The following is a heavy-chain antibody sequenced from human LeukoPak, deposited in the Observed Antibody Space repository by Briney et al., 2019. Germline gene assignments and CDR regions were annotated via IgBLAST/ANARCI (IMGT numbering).Heavy chain of an antibody. CDR3: ARGSSSNSWYFDY. CDR1: GDSVSSNSAT. CDR2: TYYRSKWYN. Sequence: SQTLSLTCAISGDSVSSNSATWTWIRQSPSRGLEWLGRTYYRSKWYNDYALSVKSRITINPDTSKNQFSLQLSSVNPEDTAVYYCARGSSSNSWYFDYWGQGTLVTVSS. D-gene: IGHD6-13*01. V-gene: IGHV6-1*01. J-gene: IGHJ4*02.